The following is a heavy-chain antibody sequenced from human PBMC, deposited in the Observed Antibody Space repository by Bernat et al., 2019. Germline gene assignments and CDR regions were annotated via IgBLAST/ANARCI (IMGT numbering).Heavy chain of an antibody. D-gene: IGHD5-18*01. CDR2: IYYSGST. CDR3: ARAPRGYSYSNYYMDV. Sequence: QVQLQESGPGLVKPSETLSLTCTVSGGSISSYYWSWIRQPPGKGLEWIGYIYYSGSTNYNPSLKSRVTISVDTSKNQFSLKLSSVTAADTAVYYCARAPRGYSYSNYYMDVWGKGTMVTVSS. J-gene: IGHJ6*03. V-gene: IGHV4-59*01. CDR1: GGSISSYY.